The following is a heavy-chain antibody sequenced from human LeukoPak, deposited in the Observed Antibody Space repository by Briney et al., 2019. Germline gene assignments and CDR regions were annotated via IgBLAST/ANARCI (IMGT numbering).Heavy chain of an antibody. CDR2: IYTSGST. CDR1: GGSISSYY. V-gene: IGHV4-4*07. CDR3: ARERQQQLGNYFDY. J-gene: IGHJ4*02. Sequence: PSETLSLTCTVSGGSISSYYWSWIRQPAGKGLEWIGRIYTSGSTNYNPSLKSRVTMSVDTSKNQFSLKLSSATAADTAVYYCARERQQQLGNYFDYWGQGTLVTVSS. D-gene: IGHD6-13*01.